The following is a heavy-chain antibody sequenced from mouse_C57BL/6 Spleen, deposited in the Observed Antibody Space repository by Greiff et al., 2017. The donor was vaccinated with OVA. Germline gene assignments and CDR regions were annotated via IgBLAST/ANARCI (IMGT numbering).Heavy chain of an antibody. Sequence: QVQLQQSGAELVRPGASVTLSCKASGYTFTDYEMHWVKQTPVHGLEWIGAIDPETGGTAYTQKFKGKAILTADKSSSTAYMELRSLTSEDSAVYYCTRWLLRLDYFDYWGQGTTLTVSS. CDR3: TRWLLRLDYFDY. CDR2: IDPETGGT. CDR1: GYTFTDYE. V-gene: IGHV1-15*01. J-gene: IGHJ2*01. D-gene: IGHD2-3*01.